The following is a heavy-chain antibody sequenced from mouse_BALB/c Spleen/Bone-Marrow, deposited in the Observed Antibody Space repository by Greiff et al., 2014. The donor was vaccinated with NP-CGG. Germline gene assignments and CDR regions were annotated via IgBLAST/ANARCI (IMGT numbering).Heavy chain of an antibody. D-gene: IGHD4-1*01. CDR3: ARCLTGTSAMDY. CDR1: GYAFTNYL. V-gene: IGHV1-54*01. Sequence: QLQLKQSGAELVRPGTSVKVSCKASGYAFTNYLIEWVKQRPGQGLEWIGVINPGSGGTNYNEKFKAKATLTADKSSSTAYMQLSSLTSDDSAVYFCARCLTGTSAMDYWGQGTSVTVSS. J-gene: IGHJ4*01. CDR2: INPGSGGT.